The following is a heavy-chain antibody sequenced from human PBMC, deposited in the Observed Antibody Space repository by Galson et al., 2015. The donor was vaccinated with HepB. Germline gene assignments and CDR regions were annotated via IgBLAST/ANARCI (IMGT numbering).Heavy chain of an antibody. CDR1: GFTFSSYG. CDR2: ISYDGSSK. CDR3: AKDGYYYGRSWFDP. V-gene: IGHV3-30*18. D-gene: IGHD3-10*01. J-gene: IGHJ5*02. Sequence: SLRLSCAASGFTFSSYGMHWVRQAPGKGLEWVAVISYDGSSKYYADSVKGRFTISRDNSKNTLYLQMNSLRAEDTAVYYCAKDGYYYGRSWFDPWGQGTLVTVSS.